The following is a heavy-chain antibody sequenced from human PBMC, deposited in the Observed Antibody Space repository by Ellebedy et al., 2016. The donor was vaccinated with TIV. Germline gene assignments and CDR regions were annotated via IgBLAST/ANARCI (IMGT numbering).Heavy chain of an antibody. CDR1: GYTFTSYG. J-gene: IGHJ5*02. V-gene: IGHV1-18*04. CDR2: ISAYNGNT. CDR3: ARESRYSYGYHEFNWFDP. Sequence: ASVKVSCXASGYTFTSYGISWVRQAPGQGLEWMGWISAYNGNTNYAQKLQGRVTMTTDTSTSTAYMELRSLRSDDTAVYYCARESRYSYGYHEFNWFDPWGQGTLVTVSS. D-gene: IGHD5-18*01.